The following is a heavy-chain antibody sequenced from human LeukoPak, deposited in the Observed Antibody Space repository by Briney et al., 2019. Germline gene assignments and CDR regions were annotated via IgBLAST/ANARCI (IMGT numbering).Heavy chain of an antibody. V-gene: IGHV3-7*04. CDR2: IKPDGSEK. Sequence: PGGSLRLSCAASGFSLTRYWMSWVRQAPGKGLEWVANIKPDGSEKHYVDSVKGRLTISRNNAKNSLYLQMNGLRAEDTAVYYCARLAAGSDYLYSWGQGTLVTVSS. CDR3: ARLAAGSDYLYS. D-gene: IGHD6-13*01. CDR1: GFSLTRYW. J-gene: IGHJ4*02.